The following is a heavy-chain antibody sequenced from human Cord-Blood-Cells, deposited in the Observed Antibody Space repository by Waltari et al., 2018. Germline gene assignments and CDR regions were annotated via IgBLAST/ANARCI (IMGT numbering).Heavy chain of an antibody. D-gene: IGHD3-10*01. CDR2: INHSGST. CDR3: ARERVRGVIIPDSHKRWFDP. J-gene: IGHJ5*02. Sequence: QVQLQQWGAGLLKPSETLSLTCAVYGGSFSGYYWSWIRQPPGKGLEWIGEINHSGSTNYNPSLKSRVTISVDTSKNQFSLKLSSVTAADTAVYYCARERVRGVIIPDSHKRWFDPWGQGTLVTVSS. CDR1: GGSFSGYY. V-gene: IGHV4-34*01.